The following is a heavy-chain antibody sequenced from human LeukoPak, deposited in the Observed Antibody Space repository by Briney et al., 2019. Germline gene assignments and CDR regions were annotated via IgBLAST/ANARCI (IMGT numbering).Heavy chain of an antibody. Sequence: GGSLRLSCVTSGFRFTNYCTHWVRQAPGKGLEWVSYINNAGTTDADSVRGRFTTSRDDAKNTLFLQVNSLKADDTAVYDCARVGFGYEGLDAWGQGTTVTVAS. CDR1: GFRFTNYC. J-gene: IGHJ6*02. D-gene: IGHD3-10*01. V-gene: IGHV3-74*03. CDR2: INNAGTT. CDR3: ARVGFGYEGLDA.